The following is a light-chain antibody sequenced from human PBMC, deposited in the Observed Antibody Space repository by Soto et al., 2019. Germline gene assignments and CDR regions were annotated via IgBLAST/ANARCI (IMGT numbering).Light chain of an antibody. Sequence: QSALTQPAFVSESLGQSITISCTGTNSDIGGYDFVSWYQQHPGTTPKLIIYEVSRRPSGVSNRFSGSRSGNTASLTISELQAEDEAHYYCSSYTSSDTSVVCGGGTKLTVL. CDR1: NSDIGGYDF. V-gene: IGLV2-14*01. J-gene: IGLJ2*01. CDR2: EVS. CDR3: SSYTSSDTSVV.